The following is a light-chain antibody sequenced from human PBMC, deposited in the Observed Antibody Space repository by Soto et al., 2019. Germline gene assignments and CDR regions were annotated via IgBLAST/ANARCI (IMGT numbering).Light chain of an antibody. CDR1: QTISNTF. V-gene: IGKV3-20*01. J-gene: IGKJ3*01. CDR2: GAS. CDR3: QQYGSSLLT. Sequence: EIVLTQSPGTLSLSPGERATLSCRASQTISNTFLAWYQQKPGQAPRLLIYGASSRATDIPDRFSGSGSGTDFTLTISRLEPEDFAVYYCQQYGSSLLTFGPGTKVDIK.